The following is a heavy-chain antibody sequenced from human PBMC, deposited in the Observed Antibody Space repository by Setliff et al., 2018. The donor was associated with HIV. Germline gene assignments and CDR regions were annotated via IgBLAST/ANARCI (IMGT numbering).Heavy chain of an antibody. CDR2: IYYSGST. Sequence: SETLSLTCAVYGGSFSGYYWSWIRQPPGKGLGWIGSIYYSGSTYYNPSLKSRVTISVDTSKNQFSLKLTSVTAADMGVYYCARGRKKTLAVSGTRYFDFWGQGTLVTVSS. V-gene: IGHV4-34*01. J-gene: IGHJ4*02. CDR3: ARGRKKTLAVSGTRYFDF. CDR1: GGSFSGYY. D-gene: IGHD6-19*01.